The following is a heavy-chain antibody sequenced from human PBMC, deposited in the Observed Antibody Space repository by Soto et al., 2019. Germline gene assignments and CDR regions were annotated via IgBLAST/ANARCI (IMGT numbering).Heavy chain of an antibody. D-gene: IGHD3-16*02. V-gene: IGHV1-69*01. CDR2: IIPIFGTA. CDR1: GGTFSSYA. Sequence: QVPLVQSGAEVKKPGSSVKVSCKSSGGTFSSYAISWVRQAPGQGLEWMGGIIPIFGTANYAQKFQGRVTITADESTSTAYMELSSLRSEDTAVYYCASEVSRGPGKDYDYVWGSYREADAFDIWGQGTMVTVSS. CDR3: ASEVSRGPGKDYDYVWGSYREADAFDI. J-gene: IGHJ3*02.